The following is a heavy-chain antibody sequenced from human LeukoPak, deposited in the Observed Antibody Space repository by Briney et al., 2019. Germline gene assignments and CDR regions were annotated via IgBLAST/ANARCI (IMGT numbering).Heavy chain of an antibody. CDR3: ARRRLRSYFDY. D-gene: IGHD5-12*01. CDR2: IYYSGST. CDR1: GGSISSYY. Sequence: PSETLSLTCTVSGGSISSYYWSWIRQPPGKGLEWIGYIYYSGSTNYNPSLKSRVTISVDTSKNQFSLKLSSVTAADTAVYYCARRRLRSYFDYWGQGTLVTVSS. V-gene: IGHV4-59*08. J-gene: IGHJ4*02.